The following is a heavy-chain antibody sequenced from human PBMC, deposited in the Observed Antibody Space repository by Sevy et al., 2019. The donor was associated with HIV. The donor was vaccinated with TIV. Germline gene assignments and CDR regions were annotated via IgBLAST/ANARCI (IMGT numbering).Heavy chain of an antibody. CDR2: IYQDGSEK. CDR3: AREGSYGDYMLSYYYGMDV. V-gene: IGHV3-7*01. CDR1: GFSFRSYW. Sequence: GGSLRLSCAASGFSFRSYWMTWVRQAPGKGLEWVASIYQDGSEKYYMDSVKGRFTVSRDNAKNSLFLQMNSLRVEDTAVYYCAREGSYGDYMLSYYYGMDVWGQGITVTVSS. J-gene: IGHJ6*02. D-gene: IGHD4-17*01.